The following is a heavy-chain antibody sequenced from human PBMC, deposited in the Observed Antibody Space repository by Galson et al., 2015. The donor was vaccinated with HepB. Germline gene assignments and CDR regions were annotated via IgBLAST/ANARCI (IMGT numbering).Heavy chain of an antibody. D-gene: IGHD1-14*01. CDR1: GYISTGYG. J-gene: IGHJ4*02. CDR2: ITAYDGKT. Sequence: SVKVSCKASGYISTGYGISWVRQAPGQGLEWVGWITAYDGKTHYGQKLQGRVTLTIDTSTSTAYMDLRSLGSDDTAVYYCASGGTCSSLGDYWGQGTLVTVSS. CDR3: ASGGTCSSLGDY. V-gene: IGHV1-18*01.